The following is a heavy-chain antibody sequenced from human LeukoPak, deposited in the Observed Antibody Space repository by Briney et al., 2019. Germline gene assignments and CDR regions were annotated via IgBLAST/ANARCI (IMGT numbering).Heavy chain of an antibody. Sequence: ASVKVSCKASGGTFNSYAISWVRQAPGQGLECMGCINPNSGGTNYAQKFQGRVTMTRDTSISTAYMELSRLRSDDTAVYYCARQKLDYYDSSGYLSFDIWGQGTMVTVSS. CDR2: INPNSGGT. J-gene: IGHJ3*02. V-gene: IGHV1-2*02. CDR3: ARQKLDYYDSSGYLSFDI. CDR1: GGTFNSYA. D-gene: IGHD3-22*01.